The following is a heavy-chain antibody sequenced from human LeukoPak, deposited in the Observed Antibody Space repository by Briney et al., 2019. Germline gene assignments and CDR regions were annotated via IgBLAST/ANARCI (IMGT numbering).Heavy chain of an antibody. J-gene: IGHJ3*02. CDR3: ARSGYYSGWYSVGAFDI. Sequence: GGSLRLSCAASGFTFSSYAMHWVRQAPGKGLEWVAVISYDGSNKYYADSVKGRFTISRDNSKNTLYLQMNSLRAEDTAVYYCARSGYYSGWYSVGAFDIWGQGTMVTVSS. CDR2: ISYDGSNK. CDR1: GFTFSSYA. D-gene: IGHD6-19*01. V-gene: IGHV3-30-3*01.